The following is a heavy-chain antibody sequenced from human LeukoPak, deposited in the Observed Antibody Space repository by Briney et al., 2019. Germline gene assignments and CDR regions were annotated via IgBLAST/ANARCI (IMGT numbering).Heavy chain of an antibody. J-gene: IGHJ4*02. CDR3: ARHVTTVVTDFDN. V-gene: IGHV4-39*01. Sequence: SETLSLTCTVSGDSISSSSYSWGWIRQPPGKGLEWIGTISYSGSTYYNPSLKCRVTISVDTSKNQFSLMLRSVTAADAAVYYCARHVTTVVTDFDNWGQGTLVTVSS. CDR2: ISYSGST. D-gene: IGHD4-23*01. CDR1: GDSISSSSYS.